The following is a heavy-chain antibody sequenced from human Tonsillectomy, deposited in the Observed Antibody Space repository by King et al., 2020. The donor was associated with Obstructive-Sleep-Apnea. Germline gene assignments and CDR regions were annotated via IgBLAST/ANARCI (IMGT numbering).Heavy chain of an antibody. J-gene: IGHJ4*02. V-gene: IGHV3-7*03. CDR2: IKQDGSEK. D-gene: IGHD3-3*01. CDR3: ARDRSGVLEG. CDR1: GFTFSSYW. Sequence: VQLVESGGGLVQPGGSLRLSCAASGFTFSSYWMSWVRQAPGKGLEWVANIKQDGSEKYYVDSVKGRFTISRDNAKNSLYLQMNRRGAEDTAVYYCARDRSGVLEGWGQGTLVTVSS.